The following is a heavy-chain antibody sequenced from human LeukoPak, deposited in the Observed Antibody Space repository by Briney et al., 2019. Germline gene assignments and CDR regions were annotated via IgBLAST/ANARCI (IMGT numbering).Heavy chain of an antibody. CDR3: ARLWEYSSSRFDP. CDR2: IIPIFGTA. D-gene: IGHD6-6*01. V-gene: IGHV1-69*13. J-gene: IGHJ5*02. CDR1: GGTFSSYA. Sequence: SVKVSCKASGGTFSSYAISWVRQAPGQGLEWMGRIIPIFGTANYAQKFQGRVTITADESTSTAYMELSSLRSEDTAVYYCARLWEYSSSRFDPWGQGTLVTVSS.